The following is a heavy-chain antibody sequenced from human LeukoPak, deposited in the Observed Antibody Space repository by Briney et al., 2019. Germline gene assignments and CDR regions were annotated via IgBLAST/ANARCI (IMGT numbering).Heavy chain of an antibody. Sequence: SETLSLTCTVSGGSISSGGYYWSWIRQPPGKGLEWIGYIYYSGSTYYNPSLKSRVTISVDTSKNQFSLKLSSVTAADTAVYYCARDGITMVRGIYYYGMDVWGQGTTVTVSS. CDR2: IYYSGST. J-gene: IGHJ6*02. CDR3: ARDGITMVRGIYYYGMDV. D-gene: IGHD3-10*01. V-gene: IGHV4-30-4*08. CDR1: GGSISSGGYY.